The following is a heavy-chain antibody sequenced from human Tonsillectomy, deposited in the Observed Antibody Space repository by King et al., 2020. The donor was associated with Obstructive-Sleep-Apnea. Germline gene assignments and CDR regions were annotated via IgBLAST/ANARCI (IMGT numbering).Heavy chain of an antibody. CDR1: GDSISSTSYY. J-gene: IGHJ3*02. CDR3: ARDLSGSYFRAGAFDI. CDR2: IFYSGST. Sequence: QLQESGPGLVKPSETLSLTCTVSGDSISSTSYYWGWIRQPPGKGLEWIGSIFYSGSTYYNPSLKSRVTISVDTSKNQFSLKLSSVTAADTAVYYCARDLSGSYFRAGAFDIWGHGTMVTVAS. V-gene: IGHV4-39*07. D-gene: IGHD1-26*01.